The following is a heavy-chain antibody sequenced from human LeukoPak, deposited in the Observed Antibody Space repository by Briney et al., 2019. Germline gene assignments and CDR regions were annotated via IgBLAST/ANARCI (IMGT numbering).Heavy chain of an antibody. J-gene: IGHJ3*02. D-gene: IGHD2-15*01. Sequence: GGSLRLSCAASGFTFSSYWMNWARQAPGKGLEWVASIKEEGSEKHYVDSVKGRFTISRDNAKNSLYLQMNSLRAEDTAVYYCARGYCSGGSCYLNAFDIWGQGTMVTVSS. CDR2: IKEEGSEK. V-gene: IGHV3-7*01. CDR1: GFTFSSYW. CDR3: ARGYCSGGSCYLNAFDI.